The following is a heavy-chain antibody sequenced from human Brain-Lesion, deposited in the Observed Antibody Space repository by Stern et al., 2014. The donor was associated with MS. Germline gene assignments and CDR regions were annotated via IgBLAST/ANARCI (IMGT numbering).Heavy chain of an antibody. Sequence: VQLVESGPGLVKPSQTLSLSCTVSGGSISSGGYYWSWIRQPAGKGLEWIGRIFNSGSTSYNPSLNSRATTSIDPSKNPFSLRMNPMTAADTAVYYCARGRVVPGFQYYATDVWGQGTTVIVSS. J-gene: IGHJ6*02. V-gene: IGHV4-61*02. D-gene: IGHD2-2*01. CDR2: IFNSGST. CDR1: GGSISSGGYY. CDR3: ARGRVVPGFQYYATDV.